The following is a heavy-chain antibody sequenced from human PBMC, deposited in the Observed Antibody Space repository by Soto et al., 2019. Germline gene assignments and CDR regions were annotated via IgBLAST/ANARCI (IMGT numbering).Heavy chain of an antibody. CDR1: GFTFSSYE. CDR3: ARVVLLTHSAD. Sequence: LRLSCAASGFTFSSYEMNWVRQAPGKGLEWVSYISSSGSTIYYADSVKGRFTISRDNAKNSLYLQMNSLRAEDTAVYYCARVVLLTHSADWGQGTLVTVSS. V-gene: IGHV3-48*03. CDR2: ISSSGSTI. J-gene: IGHJ4*02. D-gene: IGHD3-10*01.